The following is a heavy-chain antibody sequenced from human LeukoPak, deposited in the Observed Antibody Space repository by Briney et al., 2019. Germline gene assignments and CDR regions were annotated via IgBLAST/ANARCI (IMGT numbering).Heavy chain of an antibody. CDR3: ARHIQAEYSSGYYFDY. J-gene: IGHJ4*02. CDR2: ISYDGSNK. Sequence: GGSLRLSCAASGFTFSSYAMHWVRQAPGKGLEWVAVISYDGSNKYYADSVKGRFTISRDNSKNTLYLQMNSLRAEDTAVYYCARHIQAEYSSGYYFDYWGQGTLVTVSS. V-gene: IGHV3-30*14. D-gene: IGHD6-19*01. CDR1: GFTFSSYA.